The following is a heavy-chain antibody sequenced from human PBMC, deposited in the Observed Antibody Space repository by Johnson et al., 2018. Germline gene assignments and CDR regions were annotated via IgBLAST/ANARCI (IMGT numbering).Heavy chain of an antibody. D-gene: IGHD3-16*02. CDR1: GFTFSSYG. CDR3: ATGAVSGFIYREFFQH. Sequence: QVQLVQSGGGVVQPGRSLRLSCAASGFTFSSYGMHWVRQAPGKGLEWVAVTSNDEGIKYYVDSVKGRFTISRDNSKGILYLQINSLRAEDTAVYYCATGAVSGFIYREFFQHWGQGTLVTVSS. CDR2: TSNDEGIK. J-gene: IGHJ1*01. V-gene: IGHV3-30*03.